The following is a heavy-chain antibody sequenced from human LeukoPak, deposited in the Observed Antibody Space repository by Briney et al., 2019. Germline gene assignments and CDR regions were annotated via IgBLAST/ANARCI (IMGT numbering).Heavy chain of an antibody. CDR2: ISSSSSYI. J-gene: IGHJ4*02. CDR3: ARDRGEGWGIDY. Sequence: PGGSLRLSCAASGFTFSSYSMNWVRQAPGKGLEWVSSISSSSSYIYYADSVKGRFTISRDNAKNSLYLQMNSLRAEDTAVYYCARDRGEGWGIDYWGQGTLVTVSS. V-gene: IGHV3-21*01. D-gene: IGHD3-16*01. CDR1: GFTFSSYS.